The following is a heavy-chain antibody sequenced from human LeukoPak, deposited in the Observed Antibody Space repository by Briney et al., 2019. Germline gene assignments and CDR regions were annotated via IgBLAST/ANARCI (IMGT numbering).Heavy chain of an antibody. V-gene: IGHV3-23*01. D-gene: IGHD4-17*01. J-gene: IGHJ3*01. Sequence: GGSLRLSCAASGFTFSDYALIWVRQAPGKGLEGISAIRGPGGTTYYADSVKGRCTISRDNSRNTVYLQMNSLRAEDTALYFCGKDPNGDYVRAFDFWGPGTMVTVSS. CDR3: GKDPNGDYVRAFDF. CDR2: IRGPGGTT. CDR1: GFTFSDYA.